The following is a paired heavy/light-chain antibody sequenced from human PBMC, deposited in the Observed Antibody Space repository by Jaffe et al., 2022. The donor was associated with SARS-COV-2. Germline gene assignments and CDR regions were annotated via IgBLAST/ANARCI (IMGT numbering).Heavy chain of an antibody. V-gene: IGHV3-23*01. CDR3: AKDLWGAEAGLGLDF. D-gene: IGHD6-19*01. Sequence: EEQLLQSGGGLVQPGGSLRLSCEVSGFTFSMYAMNWVRQAPGKGLEWVSGISDSGDRTYYADSVKGRVTVSRDNSKNILYLQMNSLRVEDTAIYYCAKDLWGAEAGLGLDFWGQGALVTVSS. J-gene: IGHJ4*02. CDR1: GFTFSMYA. CDR2: ISDSGDRT.
Light chain of an antibody. J-gene: IGLJ1*01. CDR1: SGDIGAYKY. Sequence: QSALTQPASVSGSPGQSITISCTGTSGDIGAYKYVSWYQQHPGRAPKLLVYDVTARPSGVSTRFSGSKSGNTASLIISGLQAEDEADYYCSSYTSSSTYVFGTVTTVTVL. V-gene: IGLV2-14*03. CDR3: SSYTSSSTYV. CDR2: DVT.